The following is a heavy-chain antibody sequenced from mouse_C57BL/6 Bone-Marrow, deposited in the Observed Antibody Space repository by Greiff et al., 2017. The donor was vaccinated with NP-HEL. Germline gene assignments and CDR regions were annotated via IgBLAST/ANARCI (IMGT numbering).Heavy chain of an antibody. CDR1: GFTFSDYY. Sequence: EVKLMESGGGLVQPGGSLKLSCAASGFTFSDYYMYWVRQTPEKRLEWVVYISTGGGSPYYPDTVKGRFTFSRDNAKNTLYPQMSRLKSEYTAMYYCARHPYGNYGGFAYWGQGTLVTVSS. V-gene: IGHV5-12*01. CDR3: ARHPYGNYGGFAY. J-gene: IGHJ3*01. D-gene: IGHD2-1*01. CDR2: ISTGGGSP.